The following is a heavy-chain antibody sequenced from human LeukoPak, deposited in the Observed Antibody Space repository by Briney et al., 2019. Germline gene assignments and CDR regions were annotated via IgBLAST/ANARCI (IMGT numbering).Heavy chain of an antibody. CDR3: ARGCGYYY. J-gene: IGHJ4*02. V-gene: IGHV3-48*03. CDR2: ISSSGTTI. D-gene: IGHD3-22*01. CDR1: GFSFSSYK. Sequence: GGSLRLSCAASGFSFSSYKMNWVRQAPGKGLQWVSYISSSGTTIYYADSVKGRFTISRDNAKNSLYLQMKSLRAEDTSVYYCARGCGYYYWGQGTLVTVSS.